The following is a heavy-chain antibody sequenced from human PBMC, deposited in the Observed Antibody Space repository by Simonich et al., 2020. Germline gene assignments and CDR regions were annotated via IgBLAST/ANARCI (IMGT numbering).Heavy chain of an antibody. V-gene: IGHV3-21*01. D-gene: IGHD2-2*01. J-gene: IGHJ6*02. CDR1: GFTFSSYS. CDR2: ISSSSSYI. CDR3: AGGVYCSSTSCSTYYYYGMDV. Sequence: EVQLVESGGGLVKPGGSLRLSCAASGFTFSSYSMNWVRQAPGKGLEWVSSISSSSSYIYYADSVKGRFTTSRDHAKNSLYLQMNSLRAEDTAVYYCAGGVYCSSTSCSTYYYYGMDVWCQGTTVTVSS.